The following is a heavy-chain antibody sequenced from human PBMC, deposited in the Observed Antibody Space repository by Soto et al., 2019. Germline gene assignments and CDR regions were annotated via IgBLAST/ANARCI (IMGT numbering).Heavy chain of an antibody. CDR2: ISGDSRYT. V-gene: IGHV3-11*03. CDR3: ATGQQVRMADI. D-gene: IGHD6-13*01. J-gene: IGHJ3*02. Sequence: QVQLLESGGGLVKPGGSLRLSCAASEFTVSAYYMAWIRQAPGKGLDWISYISGDSRYTNYADSVKGRFTIPRDNAKNSLYLQMNNLRVEDTAVYFCATGQQVRMADIWGQGTLVTVSS. CDR1: EFTVSAYY.